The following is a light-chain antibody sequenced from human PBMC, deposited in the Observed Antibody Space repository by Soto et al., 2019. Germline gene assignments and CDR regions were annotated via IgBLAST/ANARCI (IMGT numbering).Light chain of an antibody. Sequence: EIVLTQSPATLSLSPGERATLSCRASQSVSSYLAWYQQNPGQAPRLLIYDASNRATGIPARFSGSQSGTDFTLSVSSLEPEDFAVYYCQQRSTWFFTVGQGTRLDIK. CDR3: QQRSTWFFT. V-gene: IGKV3-11*01. J-gene: IGKJ5*01. CDR2: DAS. CDR1: QSVSSY.